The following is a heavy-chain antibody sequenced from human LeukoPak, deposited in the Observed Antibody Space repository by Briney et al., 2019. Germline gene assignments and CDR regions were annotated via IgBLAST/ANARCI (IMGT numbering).Heavy chain of an antibody. CDR2: IYTSGST. Sequence: SETLSLTCTVSGGSISSGSYYWSWIRQPAGKGLEWIGRIYTSGSTNYNPSLKSRVTISVDTSKNQFSLKLSSVTAADTAVYYCAREHIVVVTAIPAPPFDPWGQGTLVTVSS. D-gene: IGHD2-21*02. V-gene: IGHV4-61*02. CDR1: GGSISSGSYY. J-gene: IGHJ5*02. CDR3: AREHIVVVTAIPAPPFDP.